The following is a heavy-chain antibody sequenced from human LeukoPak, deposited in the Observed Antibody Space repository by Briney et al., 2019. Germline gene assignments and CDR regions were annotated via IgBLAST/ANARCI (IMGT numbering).Heavy chain of an antibody. CDR1: GFTFSSYA. J-gene: IGHJ4*02. CDR3: AKEPPHSSGWKMRYYFDY. Sequence: GGSLRLSCAASGFTFSSYAMSWVRQAPGKGLEWVSAISGSGGSTYYADSVKGRFTISRDNSKNTLYLQMNSLRAEDTAVYYCAKEPPHSSGWKMRYYFDYWGQGTLVTVSS. CDR2: ISGSGGST. V-gene: IGHV3-23*01. D-gene: IGHD6-19*01.